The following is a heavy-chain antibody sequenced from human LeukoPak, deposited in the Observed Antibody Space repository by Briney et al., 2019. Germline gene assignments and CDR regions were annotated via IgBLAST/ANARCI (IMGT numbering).Heavy chain of an antibody. J-gene: IGHJ4*02. CDR2: ISSDGSST. CDR3: AKGGRDGYNSFDY. V-gene: IGHV3-74*01. CDR1: GFTFSSYW. Sequence: GGSLRLSCAASGFTFSSYWMHWVRQAPGKGLVWVSRISSDGSSTTYADSVKGRFTISRDNAKNTLYLQMNSLRVEDTAVYYCAKGGRDGYNSFDYWGQGTLVTVSS. D-gene: IGHD5-24*01.